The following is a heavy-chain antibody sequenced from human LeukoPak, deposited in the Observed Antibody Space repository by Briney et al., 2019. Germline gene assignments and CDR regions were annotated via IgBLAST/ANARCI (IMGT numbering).Heavy chain of an antibody. V-gene: IGHV4-61*01. CDR2: IYYSGST. D-gene: IGHD3-10*01. CDR1: GDSVSSSSYY. CDR3: ARVPGVHHVVRGVNLYHFDY. Sequence: KPSETLSLTCTVSGDSVSSSSYYWSWIRQPPGKGLEWIGYIYYSGSTNYNPSLKSRVTISVDTSKNQFSLKLSSVTAADTAVCYCARVPGVHHVVRGVNLYHFDYWGQGTLVTVSS. J-gene: IGHJ4*02.